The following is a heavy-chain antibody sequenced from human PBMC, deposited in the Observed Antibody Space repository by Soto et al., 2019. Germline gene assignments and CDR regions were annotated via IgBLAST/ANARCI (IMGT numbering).Heavy chain of an antibody. D-gene: IGHD3-22*01. V-gene: IGHV1-8*01. CDR1: GYTFTSYD. CDR2: MNSNSGNT. CDR3: ASVLVVIHAPDAFDI. J-gene: IGHJ3*02. Sequence: QVQLVQSGAEVKKPGASVKVSCKASGYTFTSYDINWVRQATGQGLEWMGWMNSNSGNTGYAQKFQGRVTMTRNTSISTAYMELSSLRSEDTAVYYCASVLVVIHAPDAFDIWGQGTMVTVSS.